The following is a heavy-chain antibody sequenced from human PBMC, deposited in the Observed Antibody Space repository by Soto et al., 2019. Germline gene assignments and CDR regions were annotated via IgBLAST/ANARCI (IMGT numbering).Heavy chain of an antibody. V-gene: IGHV3-74*01. CDR2: INPESTTI. CDR3: TKDTFGGRDS. D-gene: IGHD2-15*01. Sequence: EAQLVESGGGLVQPGGSLTLSCTASEISLNIYWMHWVRQAPGKGLVWVARINPESTTITYADSVTGRFTISRDYAKDTLYLQINGLSAEDTAIYYCTKDTFGGRDSWGQGTLVTVSS. CDR1: EISLNIYW. J-gene: IGHJ4*02.